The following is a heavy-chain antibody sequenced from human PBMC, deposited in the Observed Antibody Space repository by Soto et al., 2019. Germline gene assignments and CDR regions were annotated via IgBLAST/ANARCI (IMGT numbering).Heavy chain of an antibody. Sequence: GGSLRLSCAASGFTFSSFAMSWVRQAPGKGLEWVSVISGGVGSTYYADSVKGRFTISRDNSKNTLYLQMNSLRAEDTALYYCAKLRRSGSYSHDAFDIWGQGTMVTVSS. CDR2: ISGGVGST. D-gene: IGHD1-26*01. V-gene: IGHV3-23*01. CDR1: GFTFSSFA. CDR3: AKLRRSGSYSHDAFDI. J-gene: IGHJ3*02.